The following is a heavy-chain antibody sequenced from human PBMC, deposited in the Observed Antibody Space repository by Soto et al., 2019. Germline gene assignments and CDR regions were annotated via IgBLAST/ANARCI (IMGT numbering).Heavy chain of an antibody. D-gene: IGHD3-16*02. Sequence: GFLRLSCAASGFKFSDYWMSWVRQAPGKGLEWVGNIKHDTSEAHYADSVKGRFTITRDNIKNFLFLQMNGLRSDDTASYYCARDGLLFSGPYRPSRFDYWGLGTLVTVSS. CDR3: ARDGLLFSGPYRPSRFDY. CDR2: IKHDTSEA. CDR1: GFKFSDYW. V-gene: IGHV3-7*03. J-gene: IGHJ4*02.